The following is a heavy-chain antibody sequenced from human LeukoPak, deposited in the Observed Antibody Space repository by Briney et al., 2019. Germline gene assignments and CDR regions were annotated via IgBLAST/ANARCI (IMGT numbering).Heavy chain of an antibody. CDR1: GFTFSSYW. Sequence: GGSLRLSCVASGFTFSSYWMTWVRQAPGKGLEWGAHIKGDGSAYHYVDSGQGRFIISRDNAKNSLYLQMNSLRAEDTAVYYCARDRNYCDGRRRYDVFDIWGQGTMVTVSS. V-gene: IGHV3-7*01. CDR3: ARDRNYCDGRRRYDVFDI. D-gene: IGHD3-22*01. J-gene: IGHJ3*02. CDR2: IKGDGSAY.